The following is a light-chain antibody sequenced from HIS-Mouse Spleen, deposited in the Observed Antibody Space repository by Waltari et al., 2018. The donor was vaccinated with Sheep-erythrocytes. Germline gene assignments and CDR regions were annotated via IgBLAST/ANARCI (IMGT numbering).Light chain of an antibody. CDR1: SSDVGGYNY. CDR3: CSYAGSYNHV. V-gene: IGLV2-11*01. CDR2: DVS. J-gene: IGLJ1*01. Sequence: QSALTQPRSVSGSPGQSVTISCTGTSSDVGGYNYVSWYQQHPGKAPKLMIYDVSKRPSGVPDSFSGSKSGNQASLTISGLQAEDEADYYCCSYAGSYNHVFATGTKVTVL.